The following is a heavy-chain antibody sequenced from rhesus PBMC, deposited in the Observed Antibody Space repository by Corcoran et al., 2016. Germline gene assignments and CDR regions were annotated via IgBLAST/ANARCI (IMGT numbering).Heavy chain of an antibody. CDR2: ISGSGGGT. D-gene: IGHD1-44*01. V-gene: IGHV4-73*01. J-gene: IGHJ6*01. CDR1: GGSISGYYY. CDR3: AREVGYGLDS. Sequence: QVQLQQWGEGLVKPSETLSLTCAVYGGSISGYYYWSWIRQPPGKGLEWIGRISGSGGGTDSNPSLKSRCTISTDTSKNQFSLKLSSVTAADTAVYYCAREVGYGLDSWGQGVVVTVSS.